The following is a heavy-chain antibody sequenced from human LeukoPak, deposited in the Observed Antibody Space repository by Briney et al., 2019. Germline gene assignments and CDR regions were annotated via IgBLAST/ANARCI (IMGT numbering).Heavy chain of an antibody. Sequence: SETLSLTCTVSDGSITNYDWSWVRQPPGKGLEFIGHVHYSGTANYNPSLRSRVTISIDTSKKHFFLKLKSVTAADTAVYYCARDPVVGVHSAFDIWGQGTMVTVSS. CDR2: VHYSGTA. CDR3: ARDPVVGVHSAFDI. V-gene: IGHV4-59*01. CDR1: DGSITNYD. D-gene: IGHD1-26*01. J-gene: IGHJ3*02.